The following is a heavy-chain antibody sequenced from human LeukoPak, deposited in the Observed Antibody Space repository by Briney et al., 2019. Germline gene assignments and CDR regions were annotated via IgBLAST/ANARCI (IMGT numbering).Heavy chain of an antibody. Sequence: GGSLRLSCAASGFTFTTYWMSWVRQAPGKGLEWGANIKQDGTERYYVDSVKGRFTTSRDNATNSLYLQMSSLRAEDTAVYYCAKGAVLIVYAHPRHNYFDYWGQGTLVTVSS. V-gene: IGHV3-7*03. J-gene: IGHJ4*02. CDR1: GFTFTTYW. CDR3: AKGAVLIVYAHPRHNYFDY. CDR2: IKQDGTER. D-gene: IGHD2-8*01.